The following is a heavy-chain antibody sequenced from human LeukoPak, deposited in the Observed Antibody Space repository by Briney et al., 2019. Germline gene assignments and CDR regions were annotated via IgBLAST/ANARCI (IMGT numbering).Heavy chain of an antibody. J-gene: IGHJ4*02. CDR1: GGSISSGDYY. CDR2: IYYSGST. V-gene: IGHV4-30-4*01. Sequence: SETLSLTCTVSGGSISSGDYYWSWLRQPPGKGLEWIGYIYYSGSTNYNPSLKSRVTISVDTSKNQFSLKLSSVSAADTAVYYCARHSSGWPFDYWGQGTLVTVSS. D-gene: IGHD6-19*01. CDR3: ARHSSGWPFDY.